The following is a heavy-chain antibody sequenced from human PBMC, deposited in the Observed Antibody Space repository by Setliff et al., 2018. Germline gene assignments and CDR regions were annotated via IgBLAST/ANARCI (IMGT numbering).Heavy chain of an antibody. CDR1: GGSISSYY. Sequence: PSETLSLTCTVSGGSISSYYWSWIRQPAGKGLEWIGHIYIGGSANYNPSLKSRVTMSIDMSKNQFSLKLSSVTAADTAVYYCARKGISALSGAFDMWAKGQWSPSPQ. D-gene: IGHD1-26*01. J-gene: IGHJ3*02. V-gene: IGHV4-4*07. CDR2: IYIGGSA. CDR3: ARKGISALSGAFDM.